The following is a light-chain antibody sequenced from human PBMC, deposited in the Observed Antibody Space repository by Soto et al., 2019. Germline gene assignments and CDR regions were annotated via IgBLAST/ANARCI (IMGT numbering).Light chain of an antibody. V-gene: IGKV3-11*01. Sequence: EIVLTPSPATLSLSPVERATLSCRASQSVDSHLAWYQHRPGQAPRLLIYDAYNRASGIPARFSGSGSGTDFTLTISSPEPEDFAVYYCQQRPGWPPTFGGGTKVDIK. J-gene: IGKJ4*01. CDR3: QQRPGWPPT. CDR1: QSVDSH. CDR2: DAY.